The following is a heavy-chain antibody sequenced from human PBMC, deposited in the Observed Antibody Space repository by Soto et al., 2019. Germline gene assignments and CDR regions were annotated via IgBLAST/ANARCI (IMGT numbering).Heavy chain of an antibody. Sequence: SETLSLTCAVYGGSFSGYYWSWIRQPPGKGLEWIGEINHSGSTNYNPSLKSRVTISVDTSKNQFSLKLSSVTAADTAVYYCARGRAVARYYYYYYMDVWGKGTTVTVSS. CDR1: GGSFSGYY. CDR3: ARGRAVARYYYYYYMDV. CDR2: INHSGST. J-gene: IGHJ6*03. D-gene: IGHD6-19*01. V-gene: IGHV4-34*01.